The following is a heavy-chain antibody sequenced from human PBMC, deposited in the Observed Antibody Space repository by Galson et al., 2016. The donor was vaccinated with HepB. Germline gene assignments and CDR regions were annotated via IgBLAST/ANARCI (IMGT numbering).Heavy chain of an antibody. J-gene: IGHJ4*02. CDR2: IYHSGST. Sequence: ETLSLTCAVSGDSINRSNWWNWVRQPPGKGLEWIGEIYHSGSTNYKPSLKSRVSISVDKSKNQFSLKLTSGTAADTSVYYCARTGLRRDGVVVMRYFDYWGQGTLVTVSS. V-gene: IGHV4-4*02. D-gene: IGHD3-22*01. CDR1: GDSINRSNW. CDR3: ARTGLRRDGVVVMRYFDY.